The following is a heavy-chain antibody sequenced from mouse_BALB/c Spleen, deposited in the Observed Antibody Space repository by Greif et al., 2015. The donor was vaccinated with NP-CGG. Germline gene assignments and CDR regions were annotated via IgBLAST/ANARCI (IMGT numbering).Heavy chain of an antibody. CDR1: GYTFTDYY. V-gene: IGHV1-84*02. CDR3: ARRTGTEAMDY. CDR2: IYPGSGNA. J-gene: IGHJ4*01. D-gene: IGHD4-1*01. Sequence: QVQLQQPGPELAKPGASVKISCKASGYTFTDYYINWVKQKPGQGLEWIGWIYPGSGNAKYNEKFKGKATLTVDTSSSTAYMQFSSLTSEDTAVYFCARRTGTEAMDYWGQGTSVTVSS.